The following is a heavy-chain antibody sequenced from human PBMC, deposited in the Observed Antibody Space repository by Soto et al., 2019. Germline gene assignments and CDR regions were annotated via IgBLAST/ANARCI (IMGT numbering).Heavy chain of an antibody. Sequence: QVQLQQWGAGLLKPSETLSLTCAVYGGSLSNYYWSWIRQPPGKGLEWIGQVNHSGSTNYNPSRMSRVSMSVDTSKSRFSLKLSSVTDAETAVYYCAKYFGSGRNNWFDPWGQGTLVTVSS. CDR3: AKYFGSGRNNWFDP. CDR2: VNHSGST. CDR1: GGSLSNYY. V-gene: IGHV4-34*01. J-gene: IGHJ5*02. D-gene: IGHD3-10*01.